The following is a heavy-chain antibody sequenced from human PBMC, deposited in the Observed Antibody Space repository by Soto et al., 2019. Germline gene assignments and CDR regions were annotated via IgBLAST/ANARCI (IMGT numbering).Heavy chain of an antibody. CDR1: GGSISSPNW. CDR2: MYPSGSS. V-gene: IGHV4-4*02. Sequence: QVQLQESGPGLVKPSETLSLTCAVSGGSISSPNWWSWYRQPPGKGLEWIGEMYPSGSSNRNPSLNSRVPISLDTSKNHFSLKLTSLTAADTAMYYCAREGFDHRTDYWGQGIPVTVSS. CDR3: AREGFDHRTDY. J-gene: IGHJ4*02.